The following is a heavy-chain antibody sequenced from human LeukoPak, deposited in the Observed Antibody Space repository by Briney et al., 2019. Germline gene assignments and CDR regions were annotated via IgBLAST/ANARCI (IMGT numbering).Heavy chain of an antibody. D-gene: IGHD4-17*01. V-gene: IGHV3-53*01. J-gene: IGHJ4*02. CDR3: ARDHGDYYFDY. CDR2: IYSVGTT. CDR1: GFSVRSNY. Sequence: PGGSLRLSCVISGFSVRSNYMSWVRQAPGKGLEWVSVIYSVGTTYYADSVMGRFTISRDTFKNTVYLQMNSLRAEDTAVYYCARDHGDYYFDYWGQGTLVTVSS.